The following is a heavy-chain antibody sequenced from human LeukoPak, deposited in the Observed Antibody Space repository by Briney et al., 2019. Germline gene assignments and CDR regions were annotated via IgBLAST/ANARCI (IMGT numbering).Heavy chain of an antibody. CDR2: INHSGST. V-gene: IGHV4-34*01. D-gene: IGHD4-17*01. CDR3: ARGLYGDYAFDY. J-gene: IGHJ4*02. CDR1: GGSFSGYY. Sequence: SETLSLTCAVYGGSFSGYYWSWIRQPPGKGLEWIGEINHSGSTNYNPPLKSRVTISVDTSKNQFSLKLSSVTAADTAVYYCARGLYGDYAFDYWGQGTLVTVSS.